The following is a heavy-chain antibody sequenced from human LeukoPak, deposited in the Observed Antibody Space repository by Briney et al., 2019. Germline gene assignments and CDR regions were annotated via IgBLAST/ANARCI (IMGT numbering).Heavy chain of an antibody. D-gene: IGHD3-3*01. V-gene: IGHV1-2*02. J-gene: IGHJ6*03. CDR2: INPDSGGT. CDR3: ARDGRFLEWLLGYSYYYYYMDV. Sequence: EASVKVSCEASGYTFTGYYIHWVRQAPGQGLEWMGWINPDSGGTNYAQKFQGRVTMTRDTSISTAYMELSRLRSDDTAVFYCARDGRFLEWLLGYSYYYYYMDVWGKGTTVTVSS. CDR1: GYTFTGYY.